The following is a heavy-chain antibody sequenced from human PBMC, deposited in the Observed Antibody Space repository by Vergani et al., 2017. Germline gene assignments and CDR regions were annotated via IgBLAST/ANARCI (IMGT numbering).Heavy chain of an antibody. CDR1: GFTFSSYA. V-gene: IGHV3-23*01. Sequence: EVQLLESGGGLVQPGGSLRLSCAASGFTFSSYAMSWVRQAPGKGLEWVSAISGSGGSTYYADSVKGRFIISRDNSKNTLYLQMNSLRAEDTAVYYCAKSSMVVITWEDYWGQGTLVTVSS. CDR3: AKSSMVVITWEDY. J-gene: IGHJ4*02. D-gene: IGHD3-22*01. CDR2: ISGSGGST.